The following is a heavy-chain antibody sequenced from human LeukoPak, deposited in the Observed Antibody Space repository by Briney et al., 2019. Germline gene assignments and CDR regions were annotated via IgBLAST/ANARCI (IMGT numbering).Heavy chain of an antibody. V-gene: IGHV4-61*02. D-gene: IGHD2-8*01. CDR1: GGSISSDRYS. CDR2: IYTSGST. CDR3: ARGWGYCTNGVCYNWLDP. J-gene: IGHJ5*02. Sequence: SQTLSLTCTVSGGSISSDRYSWSWIRQPAGKGLEWIGRIYTSGSTKYNPSLKSRVTISLDTSKNQFSLKLSSVTAADTAVYYCARGWGYCTNGVCYNWLDPWGQGTLVTVSS.